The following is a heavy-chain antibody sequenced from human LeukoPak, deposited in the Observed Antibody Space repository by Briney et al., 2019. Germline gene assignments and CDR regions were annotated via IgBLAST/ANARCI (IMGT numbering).Heavy chain of an antibody. V-gene: IGHV3-21*01. CDR3: ARERCGFRSEVDY. CDR1: GFTFSSYS. J-gene: IGHJ4*02. Sequence: GGSLRLSCAASGFTFSSYSMNWVRQAPGKGLEWVSSISSSSSYIYYADSVKGRFTISRDTAKNSLYLQMNSLRAEDTAVYYCARERCGFRSEVDYWGQGTLVTVSS. D-gene: IGHD1-26*01. CDR2: ISSSSSYI.